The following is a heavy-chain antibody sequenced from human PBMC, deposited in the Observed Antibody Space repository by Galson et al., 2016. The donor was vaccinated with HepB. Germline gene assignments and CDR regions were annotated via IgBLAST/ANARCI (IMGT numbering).Heavy chain of an antibody. CDR2: IKPGDSDT. CDR3: ARRGSGIIRGIVAYYDYGMDV. Sequence: QSGAEVKKPGESLKISCKGSGCNFTNYWIGWVRQMPGKGLEWMGIIKPGDSDTRYNPSIQGQVIISANKSINSAYLQWSSLEASDSAMYFCARRGSGIIRGIVAYYDYGMDVWGQGTRVTVSS. J-gene: IGHJ6*02. CDR1: GCNFTNYW. V-gene: IGHV5-51*01. D-gene: IGHD2-21*01.